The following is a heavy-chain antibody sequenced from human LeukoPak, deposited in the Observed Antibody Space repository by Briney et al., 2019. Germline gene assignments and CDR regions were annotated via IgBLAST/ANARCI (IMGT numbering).Heavy chain of an antibody. CDR3: ARSAGGYCSSTSCLVYYFDY. J-gene: IGHJ4*02. Sequence: ASVEVSCKASGYTFTGYYMHWVRQAPGQGLEWMGWINPNSGGTNYAQKFQGWVTMTRDTSISTAYMELSRLRSDDTAVYYCARSAGGYCSSTSCLVYYFDYWGQGTLVTVSS. D-gene: IGHD2-2*01. CDR2: INPNSGGT. CDR1: GYTFTGYY. V-gene: IGHV1-2*04.